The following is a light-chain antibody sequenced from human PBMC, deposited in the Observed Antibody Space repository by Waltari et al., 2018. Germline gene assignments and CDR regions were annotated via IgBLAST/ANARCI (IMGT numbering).Light chain of an antibody. CDR2: AAS. CDR1: QTIASY. CDR3: QQSYSTPRT. V-gene: IGKV1-39*01. Sequence: DIQMTQSPSSLSASVGDRVTITCRASQTIASYLNWYQQKPQKAPTLLISAASSLQSGVPSRFSGSGSGTDFTLIISNLQPEDFATYYCQQSYSTPRTFGQGTKLEIK. J-gene: IGKJ2*01.